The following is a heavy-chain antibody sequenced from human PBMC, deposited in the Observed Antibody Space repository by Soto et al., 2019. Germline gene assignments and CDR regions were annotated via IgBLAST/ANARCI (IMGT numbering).Heavy chain of an antibody. CDR1: GYTFTSYA. CDR2: INAGNGNT. CDR3: AIVGGWYVPDY. Sequence: QVQLVQSGAEEKKPGASVKVSCKASGYTFTSYAMHWVRQAPGQRLEWMGWINAGNGNTKYSQKFQGRVTITRDTSASTAYMELSSLRSEDTAVYYWAIVGGWYVPDYWGQGTLVTVSS. V-gene: IGHV1-3*05. D-gene: IGHD6-19*01. J-gene: IGHJ4*02.